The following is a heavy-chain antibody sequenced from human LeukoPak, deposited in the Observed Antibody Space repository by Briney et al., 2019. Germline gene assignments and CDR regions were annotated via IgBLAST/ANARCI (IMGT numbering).Heavy chain of an antibody. CDR1: GGSISSYY. J-gene: IGHJ5*02. CDR3: ARVGGFGELFWWFDP. Sequence: PSETLSLTCTVSGGSISSYYWSWIRQPPGKGLEWIGYIYYSGSTNYNPSLKSRVTISVDTSKNQFSLKLSSVTAADTAVYYCARVGGFGELFWWFDPWGQGTLVTVSS. V-gene: IGHV4-59*01. D-gene: IGHD3-10*01. CDR2: IYYSGST.